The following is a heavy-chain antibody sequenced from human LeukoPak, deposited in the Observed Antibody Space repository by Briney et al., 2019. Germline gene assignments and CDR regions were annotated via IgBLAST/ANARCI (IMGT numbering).Heavy chain of an antibody. Sequence: PGGSLRLSCAASGFTFSSHWMSWVRQAPGKGLEWVANIKQDGSEKYYVDSVKGRFTISRDNAKNSLYLQMNSLRAEDTAVYYCAKDISGSWSIDYWGQGTLVTVSS. J-gene: IGHJ4*02. CDR2: IKQDGSEK. CDR3: AKDISGSWSIDY. V-gene: IGHV3-7*01. CDR1: GFTFSSHW. D-gene: IGHD6-13*01.